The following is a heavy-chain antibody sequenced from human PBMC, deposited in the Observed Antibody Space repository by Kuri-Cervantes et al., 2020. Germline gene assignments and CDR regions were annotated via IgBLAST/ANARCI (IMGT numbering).Heavy chain of an antibody. J-gene: IGHJ5*02. Sequence: GSLRLSCTVSGGSTSSYYWSWIRQPPGKGLEWIGYIYYSGSTVYNPSLKSRVTISVDTSKNQFSLKLTSVTAADTAVYFCARGYSYGWRWFDPWGQGTLVTVSS. D-gene: IGHD5-18*01. CDR2: IYYSGST. CDR3: ARGYSYGWRWFDP. CDR1: GGSTSSYY. V-gene: IGHV4-59*01.